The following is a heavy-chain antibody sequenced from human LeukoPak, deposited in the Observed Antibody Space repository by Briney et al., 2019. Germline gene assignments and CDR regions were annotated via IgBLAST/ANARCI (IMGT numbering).Heavy chain of an antibody. V-gene: IGHV4-59*01. Sequence: SETLSLTCTVSGGSMNNYYWSWIRQSPGKGLEWIGYIYYSGGTNYNPSLESRLAISVDTSKNQFSLKLSSVTAADTAVYYCARPYTIYLGNDAFDIWGQGTLVTVSS. CDR3: ARPYTIYLGNDAFDI. D-gene: IGHD7-27*01. CDR1: GGSMNNYY. J-gene: IGHJ3*02. CDR2: IYYSGGT.